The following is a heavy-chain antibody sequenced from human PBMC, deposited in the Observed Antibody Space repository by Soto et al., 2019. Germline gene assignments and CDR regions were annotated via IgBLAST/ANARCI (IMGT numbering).Heavy chain of an antibody. J-gene: IGHJ6*02. CDR2: ISSSSSTI. CDR1: GFTFSSYS. CDR3: ARDILPITIFGVVINYGMDV. Sequence: GGSLRLSCAASGFTFSSYSMNWVRQAPGKGLEWVSYISSSSSTIYYADSVKGRFTISRDNAKNSLYLQMNSLRDEDTAVYYCARDILPITIFGVVINYGMDVWGQGTTVTVSS. V-gene: IGHV3-48*02. D-gene: IGHD3-3*01.